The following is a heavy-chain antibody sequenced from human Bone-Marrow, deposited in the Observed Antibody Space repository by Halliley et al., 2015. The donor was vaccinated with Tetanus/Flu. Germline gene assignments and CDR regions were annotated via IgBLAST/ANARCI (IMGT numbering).Heavy chain of an antibody. CDR1: GFTFDDYA. V-gene: IGHV3-9*01. CDR3: AREGDFYYYYYTLDV. Sequence: PRLSCAASGFTFDDYAMHWVRQAPGKGLEWVSGISWNSDTIGYADSVKGRFTISRDNAKNSLYLQMNSLRPEDTALYYCAREGDFYYYYYTLDVWGQGTTVTVSS. J-gene: IGHJ6*02. CDR2: ISWNSDTI.